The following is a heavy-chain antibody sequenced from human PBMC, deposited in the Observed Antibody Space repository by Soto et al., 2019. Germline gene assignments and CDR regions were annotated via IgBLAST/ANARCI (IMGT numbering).Heavy chain of an antibody. CDR1: GFTFSSYS. V-gene: IGHV3-21*01. D-gene: IGHD2-15*01. CDR3: ARESRKCSGGSCYPDY. CDR2: ISSSSSYI. J-gene: IGHJ4*02. Sequence: EVQLVESGGGLVKPGGSLRLSCAASGFTFSSYSMNWVRQAPGKGLEWVSSISSSSSYIYYADSVKGRFTISRDNAKNSLYLQMNSLRAEDTAVYYCARESRKCSGGSCYPDYWGQGTLVTVSS.